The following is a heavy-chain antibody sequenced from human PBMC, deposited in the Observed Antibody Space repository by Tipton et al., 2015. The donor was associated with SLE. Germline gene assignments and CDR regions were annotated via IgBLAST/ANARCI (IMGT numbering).Heavy chain of an antibody. CDR3: ARVSDYYDSSGYYPASYYFDY. Sequence: TLSLTCTVSGGSISGFYWSWIRQPDGKGLEWIGRIYSSGSPNYNPSLKSRVTMSVDTSKNQFSLKLSSVTAADTAVYYCARVSDYYDSSGYYPASYYFDYWGQGTLVTVSS. D-gene: IGHD3-22*01. CDR2: IYSSGSP. V-gene: IGHV4-4*07. CDR1: GGSISGFY. J-gene: IGHJ4*02.